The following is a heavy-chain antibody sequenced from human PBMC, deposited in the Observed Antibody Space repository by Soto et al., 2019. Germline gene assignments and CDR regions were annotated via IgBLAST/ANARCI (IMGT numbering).Heavy chain of an antibody. J-gene: IGHJ6*02. D-gene: IGHD3-9*01. CDR3: ARVRDPFDILTGYYTPSSGIDV. CDR1: GGTFSSYA. Sequence: SVKVSCKASGGTFSSYAISWVRQAPGQGLEWMGGIIPIFGTANYAQKFQGRVTITADESTSTAYMELSSLRSEDTAVYYWARVRDPFDILTGYYTPSSGIDVWGQGTTVTVSS. V-gene: IGHV1-69*13. CDR2: IIPIFGTA.